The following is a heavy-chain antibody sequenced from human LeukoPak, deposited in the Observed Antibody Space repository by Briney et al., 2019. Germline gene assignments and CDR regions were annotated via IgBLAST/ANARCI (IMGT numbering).Heavy chain of an antibody. CDR3: ARRPPAAANFMGMDV. Sequence: PSETLSLTCTVSGGSISSYYWSWIRQPPGKELEWIGYIYYSGSTNYNPSLKSRVTISVDTSKNQFSLKLSSVTAADTAVYYCARRPPAAANFMGMDVWGQGTTVTVSS. V-gene: IGHV4-59*08. CDR1: GGSISSYY. D-gene: IGHD6-13*01. J-gene: IGHJ6*02. CDR2: IYYSGST.